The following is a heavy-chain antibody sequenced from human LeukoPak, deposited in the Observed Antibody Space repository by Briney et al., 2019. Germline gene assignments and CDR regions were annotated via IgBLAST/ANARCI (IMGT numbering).Heavy chain of an antibody. D-gene: IGHD6-19*01. CDR2: ISAYNGNT. CDR3: ARDPGIAVAGTIDY. Sequence: GASVKVSCKASGYTFTSYGISWVRQAPGQGLEWMGWISAYNGNTNYAQKLQGRVTMTTDTSTSTAYMELRSLRSDDTAVYYCARDPGIAVAGTIDYWGQGTWSPSPQ. CDR1: GYTFTSYG. J-gene: IGHJ4*02. V-gene: IGHV1-18*01.